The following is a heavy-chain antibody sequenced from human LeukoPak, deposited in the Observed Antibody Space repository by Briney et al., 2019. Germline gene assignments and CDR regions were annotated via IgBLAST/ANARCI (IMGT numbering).Heavy chain of an antibody. CDR1: GFTFSSYA. V-gene: IGHV3-30*04. CDR3: ARGRPKVSIAAAGPHYYYYYMDV. Sequence: GGSLRLSCAASGFTFSSYAMHWVRQAPGKGLEGVAVISYDGSNKYYADSVKGRFTISRDNAKNSLYLQMNSLRAEDTAVYYSARGRPKVSIAAAGPHYYYYYMDVWGKGTTVTVSS. D-gene: IGHD6-13*01. CDR2: ISYDGSNK. J-gene: IGHJ6*03.